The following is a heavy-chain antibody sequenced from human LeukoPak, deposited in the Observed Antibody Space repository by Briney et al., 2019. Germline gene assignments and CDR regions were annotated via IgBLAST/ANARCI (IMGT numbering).Heavy chain of an antibody. CDR1: GYTFTSYD. CDR2: MNPNSGNT. J-gene: IGHJ4*02. V-gene: IGHV1-8*01. CDR3: ARGYIGEFVNDY. D-gene: IGHD3-10*01. Sequence: ASVKVSCKASGYTFTSYDINWVRQATGQGLEWMGWMNPNSGNTGYAQKFQGRVTMTRNTSISTAYMELSSLRSEDTAVYYCARGYIGEFVNDYWGQGTLVTVSS.